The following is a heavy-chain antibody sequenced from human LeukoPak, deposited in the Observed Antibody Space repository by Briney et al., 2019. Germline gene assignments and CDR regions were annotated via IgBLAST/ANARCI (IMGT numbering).Heavy chain of an antibody. J-gene: IGHJ6*03. D-gene: IGHD6-13*01. CDR3: ARHLYSSSWRFYYYMDV. CDR1: GGSISSSSYY. CDR2: IYYSGSS. V-gene: IGHV4-39*01. Sequence: SETLSLTCTVSGGSISSSSYYWGRIRQPPGKGLEWIGSIYYSGSSYYNPSVKGRVTISIDTSKNQLSLKLRSVTAADTAVYYCARHLYSSSWRFYYYMDVWGKGTTVTISS.